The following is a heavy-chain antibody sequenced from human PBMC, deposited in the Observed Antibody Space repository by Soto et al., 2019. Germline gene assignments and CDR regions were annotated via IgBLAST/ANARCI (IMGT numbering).Heavy chain of an antibody. CDR2: ISGSGIST. CDR1: GFTFSTYP. D-gene: IGHD4-4*01. V-gene: IGHV3-23*01. CDR3: VKPPVITASYYYYDMDV. Sequence: EVQLLESGGGLVQPGGSLRLSCAASGFTFSTYPMSWVRQAPGKGLEWVSGISGSGISTYYTDSVKGRFTISRDNSKNTVFLKMNSLRDEDTAVYYCVKPPVITASYYYYDMDVWGQGTTVTVSS. J-gene: IGHJ6*02.